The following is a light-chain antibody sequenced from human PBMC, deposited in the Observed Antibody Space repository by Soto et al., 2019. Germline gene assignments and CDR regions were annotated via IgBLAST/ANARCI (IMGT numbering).Light chain of an antibody. CDR3: SSYTTSSTYVV. CDR2: DVS. V-gene: IGLV2-14*03. J-gene: IGLJ2*01. CDR1: SSDIGAYKY. Sequence: QSVLTQPASVSGSPGQSVTISCTGTSSDIGAYKYVSWYQQHPGKAPKLMISDVSNRPSGVSDRFSGSKSGNTASLTISGLQAEDEADYFCSSYTTSSTYVVFGGGTKLTVL.